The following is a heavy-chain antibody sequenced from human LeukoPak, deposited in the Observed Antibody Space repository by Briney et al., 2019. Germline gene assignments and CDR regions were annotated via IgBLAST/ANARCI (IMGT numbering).Heavy chain of an antibody. CDR2: INHSGST. CDR1: GGSFSGYY. Sequence: SETLSLTCAVYGGSFSGYYWSWIRQPPGKGLEWIGEINHSGSTNYNPSLKSRVTMSVDTSKNQFSLKLSSVTAADTAVYYCARAQDERNFDYWGQGTLVTVSS. V-gene: IGHV4-34*01. D-gene: IGHD2-15*01. J-gene: IGHJ4*02. CDR3: ARAQDERNFDY.